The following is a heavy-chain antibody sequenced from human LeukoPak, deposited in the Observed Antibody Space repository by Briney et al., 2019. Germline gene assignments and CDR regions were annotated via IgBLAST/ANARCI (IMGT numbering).Heavy chain of an antibody. Sequence: PSETLSLTCTVSGGSISSSSYYWGWIRQPPGKRLKWIGDINHSGSINYNPSLKSRVTISVDTSKNQFSLELSSVTAADTAVYYCARGGGLYTGNAFDIWGQGTMVTVSS. D-gene: IGHD2-15*01. CDR1: GGSISSSSYY. CDR3: ARGGGLYTGNAFDI. J-gene: IGHJ3*02. CDR2: INHSGSI. V-gene: IGHV4-39*07.